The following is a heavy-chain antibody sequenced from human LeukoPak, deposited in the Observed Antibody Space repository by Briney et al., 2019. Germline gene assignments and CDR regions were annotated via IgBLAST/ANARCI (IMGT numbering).Heavy chain of an antibody. J-gene: IGHJ4*02. D-gene: IGHD1-1*01. V-gene: IGHV3-33*01. Sequence: PGRSLRLSCAASGFTFSSYGMHWVRQAPGKGREGVAVIWYGGSNKYYADSVKGRFTISRDNSKNTLYLQMNSLRAEDTALYYCARDPTPNWNAVNGLGDYWGQGTLVTVSS. CDR3: ARDPTPNWNAVNGLGDY. CDR2: IWYGGSNK. CDR1: GFTFSSYG.